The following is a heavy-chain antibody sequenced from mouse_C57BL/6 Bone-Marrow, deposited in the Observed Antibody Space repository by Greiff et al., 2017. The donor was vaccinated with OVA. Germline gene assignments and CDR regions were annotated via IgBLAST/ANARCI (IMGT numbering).Heavy chain of an antibody. CDR1: GYTFTSYW. CDR3: ARSANHGSAAWFAY. CDR2: IDPNSGGT. J-gene: IGHJ3*01. D-gene: IGHD1-1*01. Sequence: VKLQQPGAELVKPGASVKLSCKASGYTFTSYWMHWVKQRPGRGLEWIGRIDPNSGGTKYNEKFKSKATLTVDKPSSTAYMQLSSLTSEDSAVYYCARSANHGSAAWFAYWGQGTLVTVSA. V-gene: IGHV1-72*01.